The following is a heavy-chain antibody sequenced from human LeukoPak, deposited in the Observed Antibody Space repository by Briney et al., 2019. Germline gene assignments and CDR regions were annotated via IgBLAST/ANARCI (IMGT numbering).Heavy chain of an antibody. CDR3: ARELGIVGATTTKYYYGMDV. D-gene: IGHD1-26*01. Sequence: PSETLSLTCTVSGGSISSYYWSWIRQPAGKGLEWIGRICTSGSTNYNPSLKSRVTMSVDTSKNQFSLKLSSVTAADTAVYYCARELGIVGATTTKYYYGMDVWGQGTTVTVSS. J-gene: IGHJ6*02. CDR2: ICTSGST. V-gene: IGHV4-4*07. CDR1: GGSISSYY.